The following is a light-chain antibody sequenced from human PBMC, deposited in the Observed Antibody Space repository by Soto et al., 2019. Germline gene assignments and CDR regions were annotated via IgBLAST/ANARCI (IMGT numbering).Light chain of an antibody. CDR1: SSDVGSYNL. J-gene: IGLJ3*02. CDR2: EGS. CDR3: CSYAGSNTWV. V-gene: IGLV2-23*01. Sequence: QSVLTQPASVSGSPGQSITISCTGTSSDVGSYNLVSWYQQHPGKAPKFMIYEGSKRRSGVSNRFSGSKSGNTASLTISGLQAEDEADYYCCSYAGSNTWVFGGGTQLTVL.